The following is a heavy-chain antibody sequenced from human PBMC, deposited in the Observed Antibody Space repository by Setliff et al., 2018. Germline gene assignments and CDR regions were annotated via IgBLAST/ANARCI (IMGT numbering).Heavy chain of an antibody. D-gene: IGHD6-6*01. CDR2: TIPMFGTT. V-gene: IGHV1-69*05. CDR1: GGTFSSYG. Sequence: SVKVSCKASGGTFSSYGISWVRQAPGQGLEWMGGTIPMFGTTNYARKFQGRVTIITDESTSTAYMEVRSLRSDDTAVYYCAREGVDRRSSTDYRYYVDVWGKGTTVTVSS. CDR3: AREGVDRRSSTDYRYYVDV. J-gene: IGHJ6*03.